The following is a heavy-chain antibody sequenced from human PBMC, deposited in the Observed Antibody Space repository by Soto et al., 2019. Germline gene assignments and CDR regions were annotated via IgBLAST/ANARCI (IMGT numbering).Heavy chain of an antibody. CDR1: GCTFSSYA. J-gene: IGHJ5*02. Sequence: SVKVSCKASGCTFSSYAISCVRQAPGQVLEWMGGIIPIFGTANYAQKFQGRVTITADESTSTAYMELSSLRSEDTAVYYCARVMVGIAAAGPYNWFDPWGQGTLVTVSS. V-gene: IGHV1-69*13. CDR2: IIPIFGTA. D-gene: IGHD6-13*01. CDR3: ARVMVGIAAAGPYNWFDP.